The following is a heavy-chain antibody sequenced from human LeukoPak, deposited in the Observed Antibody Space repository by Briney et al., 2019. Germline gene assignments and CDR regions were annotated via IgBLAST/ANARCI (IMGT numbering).Heavy chain of an antibody. CDR3: ATGRCSGGSCYLREYYYYGMDV. V-gene: IGHV4-59*01. Sequence: PSETLSLTCTVSGGSISSYYWSWIRQPPGKGLEWIGYIYYSGSTNYNPSLKSRVTISVDTSKNQFSLKLSSVTAADTAVYYCATGRCSGGSCYLREYYYYGMDVWGQGTTVTVSS. CDR2: IYYSGST. J-gene: IGHJ6*02. D-gene: IGHD2-15*01. CDR1: GGSISSYY.